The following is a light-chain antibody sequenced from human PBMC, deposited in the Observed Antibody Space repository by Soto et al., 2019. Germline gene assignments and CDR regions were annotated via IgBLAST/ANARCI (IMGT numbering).Light chain of an antibody. Sequence: EVVLTQSPGTLSLSPGERATLSCRASQSVSNKYLAWYQQKPGQAPRLLIFVSSDRATGIPDRFSGSGSGTDFTLTISSLEPEDFAVYYCQQYGSSPPYTFGQGTKLEIK. CDR1: QSVSNKY. V-gene: IGKV3-20*01. CDR2: VSS. J-gene: IGKJ2*01. CDR3: QQYGSSPPYT.